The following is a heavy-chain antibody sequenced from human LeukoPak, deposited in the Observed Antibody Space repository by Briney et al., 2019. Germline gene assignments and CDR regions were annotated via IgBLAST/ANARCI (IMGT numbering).Heavy chain of an antibody. J-gene: IGHJ4*02. Sequence: GGSLRLSCTASGFTFSSYSMNWVRQAPGKGLEWVSVIYSGGSTYYADSVKGRFTISRDNSKNTLYLQMNSLRAEDTAVYYCVRGIWGGYYFDYWGQGTLVTVSS. D-gene: IGHD2-15*01. V-gene: IGHV3-66*01. CDR3: VRGIWGGYYFDY. CDR2: IYSGGST. CDR1: GFTFSSYS.